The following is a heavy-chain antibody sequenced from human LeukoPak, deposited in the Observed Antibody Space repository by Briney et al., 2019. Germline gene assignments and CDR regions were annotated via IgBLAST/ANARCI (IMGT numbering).Heavy chain of an antibody. D-gene: IGHD6-13*01. Sequence: GGSLRLSCAASGFTFRSYGMHWVRQGPGKGLEWVAVISYDGSNKYYGDSVKGRFTISRDNSKNTLYLQMNSLRAEDTAVYYCAKCGSSWYNAYYFDYWGQGTLVTVSS. CDR3: AKCGSSWYNAYYFDY. J-gene: IGHJ4*02. CDR2: ISYDGSNK. V-gene: IGHV3-30*18. CDR1: GFTFRSYG.